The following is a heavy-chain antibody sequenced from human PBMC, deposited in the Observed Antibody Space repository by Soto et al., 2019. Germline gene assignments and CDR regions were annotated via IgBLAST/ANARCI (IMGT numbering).Heavy chain of an antibody. Sequence: EVQLLESGGGLVQPGGSLRLSCAASGFTFSSYAMSWVRQAPGKGLEWVSAISGSGGSTYYADSVKGRFTISRDNSKNTFYLQMTSLRAEDTAGYYGENAGGGLSRVGAAKGALGFDYWGQGTLVTVSS. CDR1: GFTFSSYA. J-gene: IGHJ4*02. CDR3: ENAGGGLSRVGAAKGALGFDY. CDR2: ISGSGGST. D-gene: IGHD1-26*01. V-gene: IGHV3-23*01.